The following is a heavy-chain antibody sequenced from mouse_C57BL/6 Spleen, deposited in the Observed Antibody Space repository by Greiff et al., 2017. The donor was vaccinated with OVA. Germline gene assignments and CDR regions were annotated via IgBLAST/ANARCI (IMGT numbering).Heavy chain of an antibody. V-gene: IGHV1-64*01. CDR1: GYTFTSYW. CDR2: IHPNSGST. CDR3: ARRGIYYDYVYAMDY. J-gene: IGHJ4*01. D-gene: IGHD2-4*01. Sequence: QVQLKQPGAELVKPGASVKLSCKASGYTFTSYWMHWVKQRPGQGLEWIGMIHPNSGSTNYNEKFKSKATLTVDKSSSTAYMQLSSLTSEDSAVYYCARRGIYYDYVYAMDYWGQGTSVTVSS.